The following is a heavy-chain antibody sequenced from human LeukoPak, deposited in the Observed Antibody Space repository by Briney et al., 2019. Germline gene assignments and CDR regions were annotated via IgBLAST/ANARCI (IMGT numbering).Heavy chain of an antibody. CDR1: GGSISSYY. D-gene: IGHD3-22*01. J-gene: IGHJ4*02. CDR2: IYHSGST. Sequence: SETLSLTCTVSGGSISSYYWSWIRQPPGKGLEWIGYIYHSGSTNYNPSLKSRVTISVDTSKNQFSLNLSSVTAADTAIYYCARRIETYYCDTSGYYFGYYFDYWGQGTLVTVSS. V-gene: IGHV4-59*08. CDR3: ARRIETYYCDTSGYYFGYYFDY.